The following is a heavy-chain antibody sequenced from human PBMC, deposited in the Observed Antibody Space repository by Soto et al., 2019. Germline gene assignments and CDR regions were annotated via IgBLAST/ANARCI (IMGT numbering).Heavy chain of an antibody. CDR1: GGTFSSYA. J-gene: IGHJ4*02. CDR3: ARDHYDSSEPYYFDY. Sequence: QVQLVQSGAEVKKPGSSVKVSCKASGGTFSSYAISWVRQAPGQGLEWMGGIIPIFGTANYALKFQGRVTITTDASTSTAYMELSSLRSEDTAVYYCARDHYDSSEPYYFDYWGQGTLVTVSS. CDR2: IIPIFGTA. D-gene: IGHD3-22*01. V-gene: IGHV1-69*01.